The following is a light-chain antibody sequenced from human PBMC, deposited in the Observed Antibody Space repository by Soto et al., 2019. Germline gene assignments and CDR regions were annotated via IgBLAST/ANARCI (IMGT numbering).Light chain of an antibody. CDR2: GVT. V-gene: IGLV2-23*02. CDR1: RSDIGSYNS. J-gene: IGLJ3*02. CDR3: FSYAGSSTWV. Sequence: QSALAQPASVSGFPGQSITISCTGTRSDIGSYNSIAWYQQHPGKAPRVMIFGVTKRPSGISDRFSGSKSGYTVSLTISGLQAEDEADYFCFSYAGSSTWVFGGGTKVTVL.